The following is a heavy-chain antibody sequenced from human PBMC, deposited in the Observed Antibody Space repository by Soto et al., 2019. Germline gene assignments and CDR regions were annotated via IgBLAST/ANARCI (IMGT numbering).Heavy chain of an antibody. Sequence: GGSLRLSCAASGFTFSSYAMSWVRQAPGKGLEWVSAISGSGGSTYYADSVKGRFTISRDNSKNTLYLQMNSLRAEDTAVYYCAKGKGGGELSYYYYYYGMDVWGQGTTVTVSS. CDR3: AKGKGGGELSYYYYYYGMDV. CDR1: GFTFSSYA. D-gene: IGHD3-10*01. J-gene: IGHJ6*02. V-gene: IGHV3-23*01. CDR2: ISGSGGST.